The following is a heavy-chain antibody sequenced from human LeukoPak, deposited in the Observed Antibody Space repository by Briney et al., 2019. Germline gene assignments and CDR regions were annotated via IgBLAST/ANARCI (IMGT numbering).Heavy chain of an antibody. CDR1: GGSISSYY. V-gene: IGHV4-59*01. CDR2: IYYSGST. Sequence: SETLSLTCTVSGGSISSYYWSWIRQPPGKGLEWIGYIYYSGSTNYNPSLKSRVTISVDTSKNQFSLKLSSVTAADTAVYYCARYIGYSSSWHVDYWGQGTLVTVSS. CDR3: ARYIGYSSSWHVDY. D-gene: IGHD6-13*01. J-gene: IGHJ4*02.